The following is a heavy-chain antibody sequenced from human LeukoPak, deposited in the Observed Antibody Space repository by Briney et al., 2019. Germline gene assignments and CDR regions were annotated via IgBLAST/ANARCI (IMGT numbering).Heavy chain of an antibody. J-gene: IGHJ4*02. CDR2: ISTGSTYI. V-gene: IGHV3-21*01. D-gene: IGHD3-3*01. Sequence: PGGSLRLSCAASGFTFSNYNMNWVRQAPGKGLEWVSSISTGSTYIYYAETVKGRFTISRDNAKNSLSLQMNSLRAEDTAVYYCARGSEWSNGVSDYWGQGTLVTVSS. CDR1: GFTFSNYN. CDR3: ARGSEWSNGVSDY.